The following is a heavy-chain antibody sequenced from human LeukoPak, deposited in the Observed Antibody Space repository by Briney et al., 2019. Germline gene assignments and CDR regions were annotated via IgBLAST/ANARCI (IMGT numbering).Heavy chain of an antibody. CDR2: ISYDGSNK. CDR1: GFTFSSNA. Sequence: PGGSLRLSCAASGFTFSSNAMHWVRQAPGKGLEWVTIISYDGSNKYYADSVKGRFTISRDNSKNTLYLQMNSLRAEDTAVYYCARDSTSGPYEYWGQGTLVTVSS. CDR3: ARDSTSGPYEY. D-gene: IGHD3-10*01. J-gene: IGHJ4*02. V-gene: IGHV3-30*04.